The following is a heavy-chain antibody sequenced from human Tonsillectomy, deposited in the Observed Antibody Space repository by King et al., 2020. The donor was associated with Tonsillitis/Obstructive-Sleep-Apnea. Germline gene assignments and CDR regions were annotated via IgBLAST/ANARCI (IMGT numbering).Heavy chain of an antibody. CDR1: GGTFSSYA. D-gene: IGHD3-3*01. CDR3: AAGCGFLEWGTYYGMDV. Sequence: VQLVQSGAEVKKPGSSVKVSCKASGGTFSSYAISWVRQAPGQGLEWMGGIIPMLGIANYAQKFQGRVTITADKSTSTAYMELSSLRSEDTAVYYCAAGCGFLEWGTYYGMDVWGQGTTVTVSS. J-gene: IGHJ6*02. V-gene: IGHV1-69*10. CDR2: IIPMLGIA.